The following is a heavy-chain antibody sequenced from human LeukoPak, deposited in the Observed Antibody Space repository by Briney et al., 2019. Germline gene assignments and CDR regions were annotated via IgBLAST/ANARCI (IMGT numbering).Heavy chain of an antibody. V-gene: IGHV4-59*08. CDR3: ARHRSGSYPCYYYYMDV. D-gene: IGHD1-26*01. CDR1: GDSISSYY. Sequence: SEILSLTCTVSGDSISSYYWGWIRQPPGKALEWIGYIYYSGSTNYNPSLKSRVTISVDTSKNQFSLKLSSVTAADTAVYYCARHRSGSYPCYYYYMDVWGKGTTVTVSS. CDR2: IYYSGST. J-gene: IGHJ6*03.